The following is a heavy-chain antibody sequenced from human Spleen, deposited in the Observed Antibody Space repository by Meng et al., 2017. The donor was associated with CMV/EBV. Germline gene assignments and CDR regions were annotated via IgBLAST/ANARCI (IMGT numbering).Heavy chain of an antibody. D-gene: IGHD2-8*01. J-gene: IGHJ5*02. V-gene: IGHV4-34*01. Sequence: SFRRYYWSWIRQPPGKGLEWIGEINHSGSTNYNPSLQSRVTISVDTSKNQFSLKLSSATAADTAVYYCARGELYCTNGVCVTGWFDPWGQGTLVTASS. CDR3: ARGELYCTNGVCVTGWFDP. CDR1: SFRRYY. CDR2: INHSGST.